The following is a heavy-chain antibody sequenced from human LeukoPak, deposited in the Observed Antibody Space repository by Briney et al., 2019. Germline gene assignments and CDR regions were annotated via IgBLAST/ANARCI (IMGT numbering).Heavy chain of an antibody. J-gene: IGHJ4*02. Sequence: SETLSLTCTVSGGSISSSSYYWGWIRQPPGKGLEWIGSIYYSGRTYYNPSLMSRVTISVDTSKNQFSLKLSSVTAADTAVYYCARLVHVDIVATIEGGDYWGQGTLVTVSS. CDR3: ARLVHVDIVATIEGGDY. CDR1: GGSISSSSYY. V-gene: IGHV4-39*01. D-gene: IGHD5-12*01. CDR2: IYYSGRT.